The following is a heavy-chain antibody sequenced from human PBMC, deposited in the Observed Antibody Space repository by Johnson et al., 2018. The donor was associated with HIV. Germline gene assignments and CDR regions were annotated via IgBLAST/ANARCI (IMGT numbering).Heavy chain of an antibody. D-gene: IGHD3-9*01. CDR2: ISYDGSNK. CDR3: ARGAYYDILTGYSDAFDI. V-gene: IGHV3-30-3*01. J-gene: IGHJ3*02. Sequence: QVQLVESGVGVVQPGRSLRLSCAASGFTFSSYAMHGVRQAPGKGLEWVAVISYDGSNKYYADSVKCRFTISRDNSMNTLYLQMNSLRAEDTAVYYCARGAYYDILTGYSDAFDIWGQGTMVTVSS. CDR1: GFTFSSYA.